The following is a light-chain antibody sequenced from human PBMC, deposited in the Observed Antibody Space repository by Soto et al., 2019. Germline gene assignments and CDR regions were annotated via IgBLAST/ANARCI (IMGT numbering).Light chain of an antibody. Sequence: QLVLTQPPSASGTPGQRVTISCSGSGSSVGSNYVYWYQQLPGTAPKLLIYSNIQRPSGVPDRFSGSKSGTSASLAISGLRSEDEADYYCASWDDSLSGWVFGGGTKLTVL. V-gene: IGLV1-47*02. CDR2: SNI. J-gene: IGLJ3*02. CDR3: ASWDDSLSGWV. CDR1: GSSVGSNY.